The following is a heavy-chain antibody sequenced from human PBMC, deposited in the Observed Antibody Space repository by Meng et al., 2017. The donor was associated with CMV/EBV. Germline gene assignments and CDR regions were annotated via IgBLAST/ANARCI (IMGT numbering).Heavy chain of an antibody. D-gene: IGHD3-3*01. Sequence: GSLRPSCTVSGGSIGSSSYYWGWIRQPPGKGLEWIGSIYYSGSTYYNPSLKSRVTISVDTSKNQFSLKLSSVTAADTAVYYCARRDDFWSGYLNWGQGTLVTVSS. CDR3: ARRDDFWSGYLN. V-gene: IGHV4-39*01. CDR1: GGSIGSSSYY. CDR2: IYYSGST. J-gene: IGHJ4*02.